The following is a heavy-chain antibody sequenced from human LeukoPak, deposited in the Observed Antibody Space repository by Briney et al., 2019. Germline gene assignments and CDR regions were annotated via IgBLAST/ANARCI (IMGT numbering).Heavy chain of an antibody. D-gene: IGHD6-6*01. CDR3: ARDRPSIGARPDYYYYYYYMDV. V-gene: IGHV1-8*03. J-gene: IGHJ6*03. Sequence: ASVKVSCKASGYTFTSYDINWVRQATGQGLEWMGWMNPNSGNTGYAQKFQGRVTITRNTSISTAYMELSSLRSEDTAVYYCARDRPSIGARPDYYYYYYYMDVWGKGTTVTVSS. CDR2: MNPNSGNT. CDR1: GYTFTSYD.